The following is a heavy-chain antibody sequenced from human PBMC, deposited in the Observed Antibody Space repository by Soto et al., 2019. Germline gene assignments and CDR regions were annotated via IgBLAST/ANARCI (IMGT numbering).Heavy chain of an antibody. J-gene: IGHJ4*02. V-gene: IGHV4-59*01. CDR1: AASFSKYY. Sequence: SETLSLTCTVSAASFSKYYWTWIRQSPGKGLERIGYIYFNGNTNYNPSLKRRVTMSIDTSKKQFSLNLSSVTAADTAVYYCASVTFGGIVLAHWGQGALVTVSS. CDR2: IYFNGNT. D-gene: IGHD3-16*01. CDR3: ASVTFGGIVLAH.